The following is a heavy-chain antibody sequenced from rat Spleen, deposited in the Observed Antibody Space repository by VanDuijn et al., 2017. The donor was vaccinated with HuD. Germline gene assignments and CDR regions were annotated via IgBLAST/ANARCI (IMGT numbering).Heavy chain of an antibody. CDR3: PRHRYNWYFDF. J-gene: IGHJ1*01. CDR1: GFTFSNYY. V-gene: IGHV5-7*01. CDR2: ISDSGSRI. Sequence: EVQLVESGGGLVQPRRSLKLSCAASGFTFSNYYMAWVRQAPKKGLEWVATISDSGSRIYYPDSVKGRFTISRDNAKSSLYLQMDSLRSEDTATYYYPRHRYNWYFDFWGPGTMVTVSS.